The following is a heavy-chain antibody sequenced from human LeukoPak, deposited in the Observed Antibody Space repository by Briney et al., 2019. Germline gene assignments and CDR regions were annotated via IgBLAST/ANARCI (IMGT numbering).Heavy chain of an antibody. V-gene: IGHV3-30*01. Sequence: PGRSLRLSCAASGFTFSSYAMHWVRQAPGKGLEWVAVISYDGSNKYYADSVKGRFTISRDNSKNTLYLQMNGLRAEDTAVYYCARDLSSSSPVWGKGTTVTVSS. CDR3: ARDLSSSSPV. D-gene: IGHD6-6*01. CDR2: ISYDGSNK. J-gene: IGHJ6*04. CDR1: GFTFSSYA.